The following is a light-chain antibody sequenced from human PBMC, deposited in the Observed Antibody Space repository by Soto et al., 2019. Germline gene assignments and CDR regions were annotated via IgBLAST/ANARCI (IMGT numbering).Light chain of an antibody. V-gene: IGKV1-5*03. CDR3: QQYNNYATWT. CDR1: QNIYTW. CDR2: KAS. J-gene: IGKJ1*01. Sequence: DIQITQSPATLSASVGDSVTITCRASQNIYTWLAWYQQKPGKAHKLMIYKASSLESGVPSRFSGSGSGTEFTLTIISLQPDDFATYYCQQYNNYATWTFGPGTKVDIK.